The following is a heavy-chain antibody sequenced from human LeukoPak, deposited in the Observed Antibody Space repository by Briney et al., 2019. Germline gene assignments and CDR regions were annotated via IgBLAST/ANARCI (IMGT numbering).Heavy chain of an antibody. V-gene: IGHV3-9*01. CDR3: AKGNSWGSYRFFDY. CDR1: GFTFDDYA. J-gene: IGHJ4*02. CDR2: ISWNSGSI. Sequence: GGSLRLSCAASGFTFDDYAMHWVRQAPGKGLEWVSGISWNSGSIGYADSVKGRFTISRDNAKNSLYLQMNSLRAEDTALYYCAKGNSWGSYRFFDYWGQGTLVTVSS. D-gene: IGHD3-16*02.